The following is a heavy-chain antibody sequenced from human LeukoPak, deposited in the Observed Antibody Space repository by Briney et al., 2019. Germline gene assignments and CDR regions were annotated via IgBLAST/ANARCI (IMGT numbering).Heavy chain of an antibody. V-gene: IGHV4-34*09. CDR3: ARENGDYYDSSGYYYTGYFDY. Sequence: SETLSLTCAVYGGPFSGYYWSWIRQPPGKGLEWIGEINHSGSTNYNPSLKSRVTISVDTSKNQFSLKLSSVTAADTAVYYCARENGDYYDSSGYYYTGYFDYWGQGTLVTVSS. J-gene: IGHJ4*02. CDR1: GGPFSGYY. CDR2: INHSGST. D-gene: IGHD3-22*01.